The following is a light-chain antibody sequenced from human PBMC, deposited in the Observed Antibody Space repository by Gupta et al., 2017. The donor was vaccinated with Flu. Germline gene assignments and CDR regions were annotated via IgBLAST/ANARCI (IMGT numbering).Light chain of an antibody. CDR3: QQYGSPPWT. CDR1: EDIYNSH. Sequence: EVVLTQSPGTLSLSPGERGALSCRASEDIYNSHLAWYQQKPGQAPRLLSYGASNRATGIPDRFSGSGSETDFSLTIERLEPEDSAVYFCQQYGSPPWTFGQGTRV. V-gene: IGKV3-20*01. CDR2: GAS. J-gene: IGKJ1*01.